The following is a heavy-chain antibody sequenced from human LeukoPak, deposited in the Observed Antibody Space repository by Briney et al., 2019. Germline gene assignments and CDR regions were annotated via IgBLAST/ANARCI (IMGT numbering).Heavy chain of an antibody. CDR2: ISGSGGST. CDR3: AKDQWDYGDFLGY. V-gene: IGHV3-23*01. Sequence: GGSLRLSCAASGFTFSSYAMSWVRQAPGKGLEWVSAISGSGGSTYYADSVKGRFTISRDNSKNTPYLQMNSLRAEDTAVYYCAKDQWDYGDFLGYWGQGTLVTVSS. CDR1: GFTFSSYA. J-gene: IGHJ4*02. D-gene: IGHD4-17*01.